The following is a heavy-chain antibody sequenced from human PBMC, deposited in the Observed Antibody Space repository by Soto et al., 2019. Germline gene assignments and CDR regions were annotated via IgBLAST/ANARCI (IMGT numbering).Heavy chain of an antibody. CDR3: AKIEIAVAGPAHYDYNGMDV. CDR1: GGTFNTYV. V-gene: IGHV1-69*13. D-gene: IGHD6-19*01. J-gene: IGHJ6*02. CDR2: LIPMFGTA. Sequence: GASVKVSCKASGGTFNTYVISWVRQAPGQGLEWMGGLIPMFGTANYAQKFQGRVTITADESSSTAYMELSSLRSDDTAVYYCAKIEIAVAGPAHYDYNGMDVWGQGTTVTVSS.